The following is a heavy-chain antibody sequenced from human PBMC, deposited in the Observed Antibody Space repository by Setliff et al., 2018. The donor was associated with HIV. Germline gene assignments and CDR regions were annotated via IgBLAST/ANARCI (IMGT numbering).Heavy chain of an antibody. CDR3: ARDSEWGSYIFWTFDI. D-gene: IGHD1-26*01. Sequence: ASVKVSCKASGYTFTSYAMHWVRQAPGQRLEWMGWINAGNGNTKYSQKFQGRVTITRDTSASTAYMELSSLRPEDTAVYYCARDSEWGSYIFWTFDIWGQGTMVTVSS. CDR1: GYTFTSYA. V-gene: IGHV1-3*01. J-gene: IGHJ3*02. CDR2: INAGNGNT.